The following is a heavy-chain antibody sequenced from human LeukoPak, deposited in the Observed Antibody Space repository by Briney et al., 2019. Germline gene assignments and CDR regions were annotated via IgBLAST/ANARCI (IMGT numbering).Heavy chain of an antibody. CDR1: GGSISSYY. Sequence: SETLSLTCTVSGGSISSYYWSWIRQPPGKGLEWIGYIYYSGSTNYNSSLKSRVTISVDTSKNQFSLKLSSVTAADTAVYYCASSRWESATANPIDYWGQGTLVTVSS. D-gene: IGHD2-21*02. CDR2: IYYSGST. J-gene: IGHJ4*02. CDR3: ASSRWESATANPIDY. V-gene: IGHV4-59*08.